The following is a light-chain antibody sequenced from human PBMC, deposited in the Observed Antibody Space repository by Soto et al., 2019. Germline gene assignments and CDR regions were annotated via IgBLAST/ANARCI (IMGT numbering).Light chain of an antibody. Sequence: DIQMTQSPSSLSASVGDRVTITCRASQAINNYLAWYQQMPGKVPKLLIYATSTLQSGVPSRFSGSGSGTDFTLTISSLQPEDVATYYCQKYNSVPALTFGGGTKVEIK. CDR2: ATS. V-gene: IGKV1-27*01. CDR1: QAINNY. CDR3: QKYNSVPALT. J-gene: IGKJ4*01.